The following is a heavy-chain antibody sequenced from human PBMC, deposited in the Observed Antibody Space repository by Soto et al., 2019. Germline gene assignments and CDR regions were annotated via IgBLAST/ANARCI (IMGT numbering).Heavy chain of an antibody. V-gene: IGHV2-5*02. Sequence: QITLNESGPTQVKPRQTLTLTCTFSGFSLTTSGVGVGWIRQSPGKAPGWLALIYWDVDKRYSPSLKSTLTITKDTSKNQVVLTMADLDPADTATYYCAHRVLRTVFGLVTTTAIYFDFWGQGTPVAVSS. CDR2: IYWDVDK. CDR3: AHRVLRTVFGLVTTTAIYFDF. CDR1: GFSLTTSGVG. J-gene: IGHJ4*02. D-gene: IGHD3-3*01.